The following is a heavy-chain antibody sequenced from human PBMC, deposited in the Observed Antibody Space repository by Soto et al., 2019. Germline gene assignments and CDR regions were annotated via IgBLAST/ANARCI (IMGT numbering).Heavy chain of an antibody. V-gene: IGHV3-48*03. CDR3: SRVKYIDDVRSNGY. J-gene: IGHJ4*02. CDR2: ISSSSSAI. CDR1: GLRLISYE. D-gene: IGHD3-10*02. Sequence: GFLRLSCVPSGLRLISYEMSWVRQAPGKGLEWVSYISSSSSAIYYADSVKGRFTISRDNAKNSLYLQMSTLRAEDTAVYYCSRVKYIDDVRSNGYWGQGTLVTLSS.